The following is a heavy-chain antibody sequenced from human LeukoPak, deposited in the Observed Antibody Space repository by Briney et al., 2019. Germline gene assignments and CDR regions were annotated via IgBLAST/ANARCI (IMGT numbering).Heavy chain of an antibody. CDR3: AIDHADQLLYVGWFDP. J-gene: IGHJ5*02. CDR2: ISSSGSTI. V-gene: IGHV3-11*04. D-gene: IGHD2-2*02. CDR1: GFTFSDYY. Sequence: GGSLRLSCAASGFTFSDYYMSWIRQAPGKGLEWVSYISSSGSTIYYADSVKGRFTISRDNAKNSLYLQMNSLRAEDTAVYYCAIDHADQLLYVGWFDPWGQGTLVTVSS.